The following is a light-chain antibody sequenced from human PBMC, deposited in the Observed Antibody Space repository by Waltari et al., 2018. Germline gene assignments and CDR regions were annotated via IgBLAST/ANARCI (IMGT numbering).Light chain of an antibody. J-gene: IGKJ4*01. CDR3: QQHDRPPLT. V-gene: IGKV1-33*01. CDR1: QDISNF. CDR2: DAS. Sequence: DIQMTQSPSSLSASVGDRVTITCQASQDISNFLNWYQQKPGKAPMLLIYDASILQTGVPSRCRGRGSGSDFTLTISSLEPEDFATYYCQQHDRPPLTFGGGTRGEIK.